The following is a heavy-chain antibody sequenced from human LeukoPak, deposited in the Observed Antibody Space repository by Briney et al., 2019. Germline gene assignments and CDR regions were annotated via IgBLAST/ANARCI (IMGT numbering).Heavy chain of an antibody. J-gene: IGHJ5*02. CDR3: ARVLTEYQLLAWFDP. CDR2: TSSSSSYI. D-gene: IGHD2-2*01. CDR1: GFTFSSYS. V-gene: IGHV3-21*01. Sequence: PGGSLRLSCAASGFTFSSYSMKWVRQAPGKGLEWVSSTSSSSSYIYYADSVKGRFTVSRDNAKNSLYLQMNSLRAEDTAVYYCARVLTEYQLLAWFDPWGQGTLVTVSS.